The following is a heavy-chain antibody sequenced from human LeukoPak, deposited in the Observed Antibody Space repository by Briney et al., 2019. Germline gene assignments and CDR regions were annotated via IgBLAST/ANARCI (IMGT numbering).Heavy chain of an antibody. D-gene: IGHD3-3*02. CDR2: ISGSGGFT. V-gene: IGHV3-23*01. J-gene: IGHJ6*03. Sequence: GGSLSLSCAASGFTFSSYAMTWVRQAPGKGLEWVSAISGSGGFTSYADSVRGRFTISRDSSKNTLYLQMNSLRAEDTAVYYCAKGGPLPISYYYYMDVWGKGTTVTVSS. CDR1: GFTFSSYA. CDR3: AKGGPLPISYYYYMDV.